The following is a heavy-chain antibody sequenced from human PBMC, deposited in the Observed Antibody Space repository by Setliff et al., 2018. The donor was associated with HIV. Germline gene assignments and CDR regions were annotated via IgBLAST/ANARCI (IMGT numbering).Heavy chain of an antibody. Sequence: ASVKVSCKGSGYTFIDYYMHWVQQAPGKGLEWMGRVDPEDGETIYAEKFQGRVTITADTSTDTAYMELSSLRSEDTAVYYCARRMAARLALEYWGQGTLVTVSS. V-gene: IGHV1-69-2*01. CDR3: ARRMAARLALEY. D-gene: IGHD6-6*01. J-gene: IGHJ4*02. CDR2: VDPEDGET. CDR1: GYTFIDYY.